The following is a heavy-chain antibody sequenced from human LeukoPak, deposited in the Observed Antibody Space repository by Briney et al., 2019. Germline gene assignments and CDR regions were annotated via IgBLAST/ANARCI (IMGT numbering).Heavy chain of an antibody. CDR2: IYYSGST. D-gene: IGHD5-18*01. J-gene: IGHJ4*02. V-gene: IGHV4-31*03. CDR1: GGSISSGGYY. CDR3: ARRAPYSYEWSTLDY. Sequence: SQTLSLTCTVSGGSISSGGYYWSWIRQHPGKGLEWIGYIYYSGSTNYNPSLKSRVTISVDTSKNQFSLKLSSVTAADTAVYYCARRAPYSYEWSTLDYWGQGTLVTVSS.